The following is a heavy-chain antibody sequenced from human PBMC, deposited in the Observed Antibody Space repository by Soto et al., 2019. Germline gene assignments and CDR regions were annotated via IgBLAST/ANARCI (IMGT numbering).Heavy chain of an antibody. D-gene: IGHD2-21*01. J-gene: IGHJ6*02. CDR3: ARGRPRAYCGGATCSNPSGIDV. CDR2: IIAYDGQT. V-gene: IGHV1-18*01. CDR1: GYSFPSYA. Sequence: QVQLVQSGVEVKKPGASVKVSCKGSGYSFPSYALNWVRQAPGQGLESMGWIIAYDGQTNYTRKFQGRVTMTTDTSTATAYVEIRGLTSDDTAVYYCARGRPRAYCGGATCSNPSGIDVWGQGASVIVSS.